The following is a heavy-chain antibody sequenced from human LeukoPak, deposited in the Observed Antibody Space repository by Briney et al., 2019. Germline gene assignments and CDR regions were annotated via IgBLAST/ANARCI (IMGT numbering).Heavy chain of an antibody. Sequence: GGSLRLSCAASGFTFSSYAMSWVRQAPGKGLEWVSAISGSGGSTYYADSVKGRFTISRDNSKNTLYLQMNSLRAEDTAVYYCAKVRPGYCSSTSGSHYFDYWGEGTLVTVSS. CDR2: ISGSGGST. V-gene: IGHV3-23*01. D-gene: IGHD2-2*01. J-gene: IGHJ4*02. CDR1: GFTFSSYA. CDR3: AKVRPGYCSSTSGSHYFDY.